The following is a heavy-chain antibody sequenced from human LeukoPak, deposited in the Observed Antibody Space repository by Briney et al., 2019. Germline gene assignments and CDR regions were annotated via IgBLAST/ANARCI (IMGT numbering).Heavy chain of an antibody. D-gene: IGHD2-2*01. CDR1: GFTFRSYA. CDR3: AKVGARGCSSSTCFIY. CDR2: VSGSGDTT. Sequence: GGSLRLSCAASGFTFRSYAMRWVRQAPGKGLEWVSAVSGSGDTTYYADSVKGRFTISRDNSRTTVSLQMNNLRPEDTAAYYCAKVGARGCSSSTCFIYWGQGTLVTVSS. J-gene: IGHJ4*02. V-gene: IGHV3-23*01.